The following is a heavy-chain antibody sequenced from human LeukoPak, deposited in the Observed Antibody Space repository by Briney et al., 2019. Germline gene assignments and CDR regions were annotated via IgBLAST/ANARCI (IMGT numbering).Heavy chain of an antibody. V-gene: IGHV4-59*01. CDR1: GGYIGSYY. CDR2: IYHSGST. CDR3: ARDGYGGVDS. D-gene: IGHD3-10*01. J-gene: IGHJ4*02. Sequence: SETLSLTCTVSGGYIGSYYWSWIRQSPGKGLEWIGYIYHSGSTKYNPSLKSRVTISVDTSKKQFSLKLSSVTAADTAVYYCARDGYGGVDSWGQGTLVTVSS.